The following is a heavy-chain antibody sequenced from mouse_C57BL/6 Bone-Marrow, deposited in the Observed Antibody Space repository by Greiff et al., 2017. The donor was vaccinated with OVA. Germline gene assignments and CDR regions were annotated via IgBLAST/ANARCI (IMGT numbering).Heavy chain of an antibody. CDR3: TRDGSSSWWYFDV. CDR2: ISSGGDYI. Sequence: EVKLVESGEGLVKPGGSLKLSCAASGFTFSSYAMSWVRQTPEKRLEWVAYISSGGDYIYYADTVKGRFTISRDNARNTLYLQMSSLKSEDTAMYYCTRDGSSSWWYFDVWGTGTTVTVSS. J-gene: IGHJ1*03. CDR1: GFTFSSYA. D-gene: IGHD1-1*01. V-gene: IGHV5-9-1*02.